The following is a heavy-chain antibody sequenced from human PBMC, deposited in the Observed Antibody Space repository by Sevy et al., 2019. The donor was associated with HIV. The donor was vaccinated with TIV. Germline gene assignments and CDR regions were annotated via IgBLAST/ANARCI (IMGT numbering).Heavy chain of an antibody. D-gene: IGHD3-10*01. CDR2: MNTNTGNT. Sequence: ASVKVSCKASGFTFASYDIYWVRQATGQGLEWMGWMNTNTGNTGFAQKFQGRVTMTRNTSITTAYMELSNLRSEDTAVYYCARGSGSYYPFDYWGQGTLVTVSS. CDR3: ARGSGSYYPFDY. V-gene: IGHV1-8*02. J-gene: IGHJ4*02. CDR1: GFTFASYD.